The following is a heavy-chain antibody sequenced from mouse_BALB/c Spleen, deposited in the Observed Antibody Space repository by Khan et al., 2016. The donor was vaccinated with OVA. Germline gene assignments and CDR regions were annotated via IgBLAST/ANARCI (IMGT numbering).Heavy chain of an antibody. CDR1: GFSLTTYG. CDR3: ARNSYMYDFTY. D-gene: IGHD2-14*01. V-gene: IGHV2-2*01. CDR2: IWSGGNT. J-gene: IGHJ3*01. Sequence: VQLQESGPGLVQPSQSLSITCTVSGFSLTTYGVHWVRQSPGKGLEWLGLIWSGGNTDYNAAFISRLSITKDNSKSQVFFKMNSLQADDTVMYYCARNSYMYDFTYWGQGTLVTVSA.